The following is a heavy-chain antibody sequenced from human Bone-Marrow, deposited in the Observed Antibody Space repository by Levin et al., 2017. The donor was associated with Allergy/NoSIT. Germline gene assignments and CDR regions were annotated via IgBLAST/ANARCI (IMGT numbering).Heavy chain of an antibody. CDR3: ASGWYHYYGMDV. D-gene: IGHD6-19*01. CDR1: GFTFDDYA. CDR2: ISWNSGSI. V-gene: IGHV3-9*01. Sequence: GGSLRLSCAASGFTFDDYAMHWVRQAPGKGLEWVSGISWNSGSIGYADSVKGRFTISRDNAKNSLYLQMNSLRAEDTALYYCASGWYHYYGMDVWGQGTTVTVSS. J-gene: IGHJ6*02.